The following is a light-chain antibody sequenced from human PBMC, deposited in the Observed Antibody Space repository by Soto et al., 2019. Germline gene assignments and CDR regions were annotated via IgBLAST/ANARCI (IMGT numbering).Light chain of an antibody. CDR2: DAS. V-gene: IGKV3-15*01. J-gene: IGKJ4*01. Sequence: TVLTQSPATLSVSPGERATLSCRASQSVGRNLAWYQQRPGQAPRLLIYDASTRATYIPGRFSGRGSGTEFSLTISSLLSEDFAVYYCQQYNNWPPITFGGGTKVDI. CDR3: QQYNNWPPIT. CDR1: QSVGRN.